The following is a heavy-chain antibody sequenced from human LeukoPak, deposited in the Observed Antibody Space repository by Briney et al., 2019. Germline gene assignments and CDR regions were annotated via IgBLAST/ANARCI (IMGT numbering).Heavy chain of an antibody. Sequence: GASVKVSCKASGYTFTGYYMHWVRQAPGQGLEWMGRINPNSGGTNYAQKFQGRVTMTRDTSISTAYMKLSRLRSDDTAVYYCASHIWFGELLDVYWGQGTLVTVSS. CDR1: GYTFTGYY. CDR3: ASHIWFGELLDVY. D-gene: IGHD3-10*01. V-gene: IGHV1-2*06. CDR2: INPNSGGT. J-gene: IGHJ4*02.